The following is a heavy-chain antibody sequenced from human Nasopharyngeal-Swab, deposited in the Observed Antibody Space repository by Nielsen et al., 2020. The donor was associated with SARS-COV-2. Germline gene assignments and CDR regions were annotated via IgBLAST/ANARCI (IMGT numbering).Heavy chain of an antibody. CDR3: ARMDAATDF. J-gene: IGHJ4*02. CDR1: GSSINDYY. Sequence: SETLSLTCTVSGSSINDYYWNWIRQPPGKGLEWVGYVYYTGGTSYNPSLKSRVTISLDTSKKQFSLRLTSVTPADTAIYYCARMDAATDFWGQGTLVTVSS. CDR2: VYYTGGT. V-gene: IGHV4-59*08. D-gene: IGHD2-15*01.